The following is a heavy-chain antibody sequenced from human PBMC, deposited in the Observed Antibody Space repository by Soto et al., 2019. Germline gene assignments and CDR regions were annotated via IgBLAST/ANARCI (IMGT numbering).Heavy chain of an antibody. V-gene: IGHV4-38-2*01. CDR2: IYHSGGT. J-gene: IGHJ4*02. Sequence: SETLSLTCAVSGYSSRSGYYWAWIRQPPGKGLEYIGSIYHSGGTFYNPSLKSRVTMSVDTSKKEFSLRLTAVTAADTAVYYCAGTDSYTSGLDYWGQGTVVTVPS. CDR1: GYSSRSGYY. D-gene: IGHD6-19*01. CDR3: AGTDSYTSGLDY.